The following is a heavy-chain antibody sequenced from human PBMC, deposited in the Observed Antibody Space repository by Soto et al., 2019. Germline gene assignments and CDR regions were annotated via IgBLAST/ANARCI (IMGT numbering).Heavy chain of an antibody. Sequence: QLQLQESGPGLVKPSETLSLTCTVSGGSISSSSYYWGWIRQPPGKGLEWIGSIYYSGSTYYNPSLKSRVTIPVDTSNNQFSLKLSSVTAADTAVYYCARQRGTGRWLLWGFDYWGQGTLVTVSS. CDR1: GGSISSSSYY. V-gene: IGHV4-39*01. CDR3: ARQRGTGRWLLWGFDY. J-gene: IGHJ4*02. D-gene: IGHD3-16*01. CDR2: IYYSGST.